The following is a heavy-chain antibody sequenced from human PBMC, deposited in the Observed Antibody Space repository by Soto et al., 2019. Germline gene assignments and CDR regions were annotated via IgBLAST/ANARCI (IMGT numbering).Heavy chain of an antibody. CDR1: GFTFDDYG. Sequence: GGSLRLSCAASGFTFDDYGMSWVRQAPGKGLEWVSGINWNGGSTGYADSVKGRFTISRDNAKNSLYLQMNSLRAEDTALYHCARGGYCSSTSCHANYYYYYMDVWGKGTTVTVSS. V-gene: IGHV3-20*01. D-gene: IGHD2-2*01. CDR3: ARGGYCSSTSCHANYYYYYMDV. CDR2: INWNGGST. J-gene: IGHJ6*03.